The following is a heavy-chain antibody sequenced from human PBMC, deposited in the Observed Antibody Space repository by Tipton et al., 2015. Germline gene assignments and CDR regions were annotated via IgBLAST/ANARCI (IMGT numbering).Heavy chain of an antibody. CDR2: IYYTGAT. D-gene: IGHD6-19*01. CDR3: AKRYTSGWSYFDY. Sequence: TLSLTCSVSGASIRRSSSFRWGWIRQPPGKGLEWIGSIYYTGATYYNPSLKSRVALSVDVSTNQSSLKLTSVTAGDMAVYYCAKRYTSGWSYFDYWGQGTLVTVSS. V-gene: IGHV4-39*01. J-gene: IGHJ4*02. CDR1: GASIRRSSSFR.